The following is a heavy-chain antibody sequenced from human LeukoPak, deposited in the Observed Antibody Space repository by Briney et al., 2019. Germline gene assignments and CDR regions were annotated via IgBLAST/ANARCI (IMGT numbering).Heavy chain of an antibody. CDR3: ARIACTGGNCKPYYYYGLGV. CDR1: GFTFSTYG. J-gene: IGHJ6*02. Sequence: GGSLRLSCAASGFTFSTYGMHWVRQAPGKGLEWVAVIWYDGSIKYYADSVKGRFTFSRDNSKSTLYLQMNSLRAEDTAVYYCARIACTGGNCKPYYYYGLGVWGQGTTVTVSS. V-gene: IGHV3-33*01. CDR2: IWYDGSIK. D-gene: IGHD2-8*02.